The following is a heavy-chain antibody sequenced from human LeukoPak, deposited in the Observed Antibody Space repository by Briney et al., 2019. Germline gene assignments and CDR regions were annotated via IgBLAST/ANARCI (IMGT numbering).Heavy chain of an antibody. CDR1: GYTFTGYY. J-gene: IGHJ4*01. D-gene: IGHD3-9*01. Sequence: GASVKVSCKASGYTFTGYYMHWVRQAPGQGLEWMGWINPNSGGTNYAQKFQGRVTMTRDTSISTAYMELSRLRSDDTAVYYCARVRGPEAGVAYYDSSIDYWGQGTLVTVSS. CDR3: ARVRGPEAGVAYYDSSIDY. CDR2: INPNSGGT. V-gene: IGHV1-2*02.